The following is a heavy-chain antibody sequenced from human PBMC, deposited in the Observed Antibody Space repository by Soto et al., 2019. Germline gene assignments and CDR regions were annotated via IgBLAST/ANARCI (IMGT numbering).Heavy chain of an antibody. V-gene: IGHV4-59*08. CDR1: GGSISSHY. Sequence: PSETLSLTCNVSGGSISSHYWSWIRQPPGKGLEWIGYIYYSGSTNYNPSLKSRVTISVDTSKNQFSLKLSSVTAADTAVYYCARNYGPGYTFDYWGQGTLVTVSS. J-gene: IGHJ4*02. D-gene: IGHD3-10*01. CDR2: IYYSGST. CDR3: ARNYGPGYTFDY.